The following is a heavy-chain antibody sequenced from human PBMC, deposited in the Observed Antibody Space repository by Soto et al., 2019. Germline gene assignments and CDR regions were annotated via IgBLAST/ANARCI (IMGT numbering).Heavy chain of an antibody. V-gene: IGHV3-23*01. CDR2: ISSSDTT. Sequence: EVQLLESGGGLVQPGGSLRLSCAASGFTFSNYAMSWVRQAPGKGMEWVSTISSSDTTYYADSVKGRFTISRDNSRNTLYLQMDSLRGEETVVYYCARNFLWFGELFCFDSWGQGPLVTVSS. CDR3: ARNFLWFGELFCFDS. D-gene: IGHD3-10*01. CDR1: GFTFSNYA. J-gene: IGHJ4*02.